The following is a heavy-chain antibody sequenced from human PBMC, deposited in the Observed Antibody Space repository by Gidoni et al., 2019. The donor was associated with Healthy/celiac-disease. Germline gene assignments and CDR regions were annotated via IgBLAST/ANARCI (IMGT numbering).Heavy chain of an antibody. CDR3: ASHIVVVPAAINWFDP. Sequence: QLQLQESGPGLVKPSETLSLTCTVSGGSISSSSYYGGWIRQPPGKGLEWIGSIYYYGSTYYNPSLKSRVTISVDTSKNQFSLKLSSVTAADTAVYYCASHIVVVPAAINWFDPWGQGTLVTVSS. CDR2: IYYYGST. D-gene: IGHD2-2*02. V-gene: IGHV4-39*01. CDR1: GGSISSSSYY. J-gene: IGHJ5*02.